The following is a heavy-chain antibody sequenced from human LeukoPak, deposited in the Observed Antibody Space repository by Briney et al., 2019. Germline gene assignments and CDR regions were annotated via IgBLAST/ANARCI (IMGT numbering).Heavy chain of an antibody. D-gene: IGHD3-3*01. CDR3: ARDLIRSGYDGYYYYYMDV. CDR1: GYTFTGYD. J-gene: IGHJ6*03. V-gene: IGHV1-8*03. CDR2: INPNSGNT. Sequence: ASVKVSCKASGYTFTGYDINWVRQATGQGLEWMGWINPNSGNTSYAQKFQGRVTITRNTSISTAYVELSSLRSEDTAVYYCARDLIRSGYDGYYYYYMDVWGKGTTVTVSS.